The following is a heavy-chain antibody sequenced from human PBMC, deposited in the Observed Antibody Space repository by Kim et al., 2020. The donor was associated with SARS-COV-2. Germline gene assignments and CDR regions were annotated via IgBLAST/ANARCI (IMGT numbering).Heavy chain of an antibody. CDR2: ISSSSTI. CDR1: GFTFSSYS. V-gene: IGHV3-48*04. D-gene: IGHD3-10*01. J-gene: IGHJ5*02. CDR3: ARELWFGDQTRFNWFDP. Sequence: GGSLRLSCAASGFTFSSYSMNWVRQAPGKGLEWVSYISSSSTIYYADSVKGRFTISRDNAKNSLYLQMNSLRAEDTAVYYCARELWFGDQTRFNWFDPWGQGTLVTVSS.